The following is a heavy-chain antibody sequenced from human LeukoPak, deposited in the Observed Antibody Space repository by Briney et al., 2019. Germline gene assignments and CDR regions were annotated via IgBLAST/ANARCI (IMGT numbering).Heavy chain of an antibody. CDR2: INHSGST. CDR1: GFTFSSYA. J-gene: IGHJ4*02. D-gene: IGHD2-21*01. Sequence: QTGGSLRLSCAASGFTFSSYAMSWVRQPPGKGLEWIGEINHSGSTNYNPSLKSRVTISVDTSKNQFSLRLSSVTAAGTAVYYCARHVQQFGGENFDYWGQGTLVTVSS. V-gene: IGHV4-34*01. CDR3: ARHVQQFGGENFDY.